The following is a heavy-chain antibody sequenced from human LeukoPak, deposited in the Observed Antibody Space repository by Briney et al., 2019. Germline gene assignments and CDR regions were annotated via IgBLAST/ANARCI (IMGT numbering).Heavy chain of an antibody. Sequence: GGSLRLSCAASGFTFSGYGMHWVRQAPGKGLEWVAVIWYDGSNKYYADSVKGRFTISRDNSKNTLYLQMNSLRAEDTAVYYCARDGGMIALNWFDPWGQGTLVTVSS. CDR1: GFTFSGYG. J-gene: IGHJ5*02. CDR3: ARDGGMIALNWFDP. D-gene: IGHD3-22*01. CDR2: IWYDGSNK. V-gene: IGHV3-33*08.